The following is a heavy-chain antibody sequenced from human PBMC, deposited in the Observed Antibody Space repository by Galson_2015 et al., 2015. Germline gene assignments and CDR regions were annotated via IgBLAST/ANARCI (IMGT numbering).Heavy chain of an antibody. CDR2: ISNDGSKE. J-gene: IGHJ6*02. V-gene: IGHV3-30*18. Sequence: SLRLSCAASGFTFSNYGMHWVRQAPGKGLEWVAVISNDGSKEYYADSVKGRFTISRDNSKNILYLQINSLRAEDTAVYYCAKDVRGEYYYYGMDVWGQGTTVTVSS. CDR3: AKDVRGEYYYYGMDV. CDR1: GFTFSNYG. D-gene: IGHD3-10*02.